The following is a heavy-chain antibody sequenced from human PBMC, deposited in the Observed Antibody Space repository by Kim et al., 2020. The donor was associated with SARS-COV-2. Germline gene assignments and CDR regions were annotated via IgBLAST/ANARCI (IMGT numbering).Heavy chain of an antibody. D-gene: IGHD6-19*01. CDR3: ARKGSSGWYRGRMDV. CDR1: GGSFSGYY. J-gene: IGHJ6*02. V-gene: IGHV4-34*01. CDR2: INHSGST. Sequence: SETLSLTCAVYGGSFSGYYWSWIRQPPGKGLEWIGEINHSGSTNYNPSLKSRVTISVDTSKNQFSLKLSSVTAADTAVYYCARKGSSGWYRGRMDVWGQGTTVTVSS.